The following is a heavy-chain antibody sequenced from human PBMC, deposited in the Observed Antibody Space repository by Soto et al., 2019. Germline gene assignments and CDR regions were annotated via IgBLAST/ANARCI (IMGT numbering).Heavy chain of an antibody. J-gene: IGHJ4*02. CDR2: ISYDGSSK. Sequence: QVQLVESGGGVVQPGRSLRLSCAASGFTFSSYAMHWVRQAPGKGLEWVAVISYDGSSKYYADSVKGRFTISRDNSKNTLYLQMNSLRAEDTAVYYCARFKGCSGGSCYSYFDYWGQGTLVTVSS. CDR1: GFTFSSYA. V-gene: IGHV3-30-3*01. D-gene: IGHD2-15*01. CDR3: ARFKGCSGGSCYSYFDY.